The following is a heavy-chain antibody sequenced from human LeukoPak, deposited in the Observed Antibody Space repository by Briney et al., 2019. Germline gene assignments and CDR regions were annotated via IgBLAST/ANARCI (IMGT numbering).Heavy chain of an antibody. CDR2: ISSDETSK. CDR1: DFAFSSLS. D-gene: IGHD3-10*01. J-gene: IGHJ5*02. CDR3: ASDPGRGSYYLLLFKS. V-gene: IGHV3-30*04. Sequence: PGRSLRLSCAAYDFAFSSLSIHWVRQAPGKGLEWVAVISSDETSKYYADSVKGRFTISRDKSKNMVYLQMNGLRPEDTAVYYCASDPGRGSYYLLLFKSWGQGTLVTVSS.